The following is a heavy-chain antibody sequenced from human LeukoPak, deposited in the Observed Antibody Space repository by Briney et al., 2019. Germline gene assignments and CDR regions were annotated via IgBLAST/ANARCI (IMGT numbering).Heavy chain of an antibody. D-gene: IGHD6-6*01. Sequence: QPGGSLRLSCAASGFTFSSYAMHWVRQAPGKGLEWVAVISYDGSNKYYADSVKGRFTISRDNSKNTLYLQMNSLRAEDTAVYYCARDQQLVVKASYFDYWGQGTLVTVSS. CDR2: ISYDGSNK. J-gene: IGHJ4*02. CDR1: GFTFSSYA. V-gene: IGHV3-30-3*01. CDR3: ARDQQLVVKASYFDY.